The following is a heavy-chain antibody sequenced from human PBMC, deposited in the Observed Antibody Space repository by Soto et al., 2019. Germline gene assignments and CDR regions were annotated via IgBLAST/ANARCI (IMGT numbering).Heavy chain of an antibody. CDR1: GYTFSRYA. Sequence: GASVKVSCKASGYTFSRYAIHWVRQAPGQRLEWMGWISAGNGNTKYSQKFEGRVTLTTDTSANTVYMELSSLRFEDTALYYCARDPQFRNWFDSWGQGTLVTVSS. V-gene: IGHV1-3*01. D-gene: IGHD6-19*01. J-gene: IGHJ5*01. CDR2: ISAGNGNT. CDR3: ARDPQFRNWFDS.